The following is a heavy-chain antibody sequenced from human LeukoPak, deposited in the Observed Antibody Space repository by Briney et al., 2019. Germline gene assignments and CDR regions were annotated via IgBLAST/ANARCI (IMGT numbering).Heavy chain of an antibody. CDR3: ARVDVRGVYFDY. J-gene: IGHJ4*02. V-gene: IGHV1-69*05. Sequence: GASVKVSCKASGGTFISYAISWVRQAPGQGLEWMGGIIPIFGTANYAQKFQGRATITTDESTSTAYMELSSLRSEDTAVYYCARVDVRGVYFDYWGQGTLVTVSS. CDR2: IIPIFGTA. CDR1: GGTFISYA. D-gene: IGHD3-10*01.